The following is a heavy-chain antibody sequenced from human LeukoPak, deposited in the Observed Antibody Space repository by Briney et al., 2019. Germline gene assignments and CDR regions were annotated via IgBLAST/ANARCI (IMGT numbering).Heavy chain of an antibody. D-gene: IGHD2-2*01. CDR3: ARRWDIVVVPAAYNWFDP. J-gene: IGHJ5*02. Sequence: GRSLRLSCAASGFTFSSYGMNWVRQAPGKGLEWVSSISSSSSYIYYADSVKGRFTISRDNAKNSLYLQMNSLRAEDTAVYYCARRWDIVVVPAAYNWFDPWGQGTLVTVSS. V-gene: IGHV3-21*01. CDR1: GFTFSSYG. CDR2: ISSSSSYI.